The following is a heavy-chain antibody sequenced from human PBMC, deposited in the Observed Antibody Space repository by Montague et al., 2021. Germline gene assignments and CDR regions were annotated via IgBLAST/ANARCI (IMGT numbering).Heavy chain of an antibody. J-gene: IGHJ4*02. V-gene: IGHV3-23*01. CDR2: ISGGGGNT. CDR3: AKGPYDDGSYLLHFES. CDR1: GFSFNYYA. D-gene: IGHD1-26*01. Sequence: SLRLSCAASGFSFNYYAMAWVRQAPGKGLEWVSAISGGGGNTCYADSVKGRFTISRDSSESTVFLQMNSLRVEDSAVYYCAKGPYDDGSYLLHFESWGQGTLVTVSS.